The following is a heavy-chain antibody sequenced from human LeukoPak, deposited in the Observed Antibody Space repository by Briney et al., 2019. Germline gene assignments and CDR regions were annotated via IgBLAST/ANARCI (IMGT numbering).Heavy chain of an antibody. V-gene: IGHV4-39*01. CDR3: ARRSGEPAALRRTPFDY. D-gene: IGHD3-10*01. Sequence: SETLSLTCTVSGGSISSSSYYWGWIRQPPGKGLEWIGSIYYSGSTYYNPSLKSRVTISVDTSKNQFSLKLSSVTAADTAVYYCARRSGEPAALRRTPFDYWGQGTLVTVSS. J-gene: IGHJ4*02. CDR1: GGSISSSSYY. CDR2: IYYSGST.